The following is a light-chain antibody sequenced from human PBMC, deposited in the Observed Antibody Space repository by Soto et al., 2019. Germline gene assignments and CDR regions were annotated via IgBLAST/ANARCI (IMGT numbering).Light chain of an antibody. Sequence: QSVLTQPASVSGSPGQSITISCTGTSSDVGSYILVSWYQQHPGKAPKLIIYEVSKRPSGVSNRFSGSKSGNTASLTISGLQAEDEADYHCCSYASSSTLVFGGGTKLTVL. V-gene: IGLV2-23*02. CDR1: SSDVGSYIL. CDR2: EVS. J-gene: IGLJ3*02. CDR3: CSYASSSTLV.